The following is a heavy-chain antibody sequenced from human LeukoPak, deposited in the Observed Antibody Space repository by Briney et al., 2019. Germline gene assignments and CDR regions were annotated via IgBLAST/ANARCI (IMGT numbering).Heavy chain of an antibody. CDR2: INPKSGGT. CDR1: GYSFTGYY. V-gene: IGHV1-2*02. CDR3: TRETGANYDPGAFDV. D-gene: IGHD3-3*01. J-gene: IGHJ3*01. Sequence: ASVKVSCKASGYSFTGYYIHWVRQAPGQGLEWMGWINPKSGGTDSAEKFEGRVTMTRDTSIRTSFLELGRLKPDDTAVYYCTRETGANYDPGAFDVWGQGTMVTVSS.